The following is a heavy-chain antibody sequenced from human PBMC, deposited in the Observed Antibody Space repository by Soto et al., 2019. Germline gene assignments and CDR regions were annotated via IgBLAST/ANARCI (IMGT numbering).Heavy chain of an antibody. V-gene: IGHV1-24*01. Sequence: GASVKVSCKVSGYTLTELSMHWVRQAPGKGLEWMGGFDPEDGETIYAQKFQGRITMTEDTSTDTAYMELSSLRSEDTAVYYCATALGDYGDYDYWGQGTLVTVSS. D-gene: IGHD4-17*01. J-gene: IGHJ4*02. CDR1: GYTLTELS. CDR2: FDPEDGET. CDR3: ATALGDYGDYDY.